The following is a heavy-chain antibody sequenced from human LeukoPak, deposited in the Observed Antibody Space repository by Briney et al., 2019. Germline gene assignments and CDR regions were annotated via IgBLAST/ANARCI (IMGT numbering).Heavy chain of an antibody. D-gene: IGHD4-17*01. Sequence: SETLSLTCTVSGGSISSYYWSWIRQPPGKGLEWIGYIYYSGSTNYNPSLKSRVTISVDTSKNLFSLKLSSVTAADTAVYYCARGADYGDYPLGYWGQGTLVTVSS. CDR2: IYYSGST. J-gene: IGHJ4*02. V-gene: IGHV4-59*08. CDR3: ARGADYGDYPLGY. CDR1: GGSISSYY.